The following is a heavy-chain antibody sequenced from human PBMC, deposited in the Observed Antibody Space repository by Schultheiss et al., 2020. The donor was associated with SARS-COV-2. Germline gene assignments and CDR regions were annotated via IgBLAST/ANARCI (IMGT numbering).Heavy chain of an antibody. CDR1: GGSFSGYY. V-gene: IGHV4-34*01. J-gene: IGHJ4*03. CDR3: ARGFTDY. CDR2: INHSGST. Sequence: SETLSLTCAVYGGSFSGYYWSWIRQPPGKGLEWIGEINHSGSTNYNPSLKSRVTISVDTSKNQFSLKLSSVTAADTAVYYCARGFTDYWGQGTTVTVSS.